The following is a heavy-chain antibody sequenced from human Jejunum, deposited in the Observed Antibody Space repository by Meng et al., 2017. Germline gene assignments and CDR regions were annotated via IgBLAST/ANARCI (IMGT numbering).Heavy chain of an antibody. CDR1: DGSLSPYF. CDR3: ARVGYGYGHNLETFDM. V-gene: IGHV4-34*01. CDR2: INHYGST. J-gene: IGHJ3*02. Sequence: SETLSLTCAVYDGSLSPYFWTWIRQPPGKGLEWIGEINHYGSTNYNPSLKSRFFISIDTSKKQFSLKVTSMTAADTALYFCARVGYGYGHNLETFDMWGPGTMVTVSS. D-gene: IGHD4-17*01.